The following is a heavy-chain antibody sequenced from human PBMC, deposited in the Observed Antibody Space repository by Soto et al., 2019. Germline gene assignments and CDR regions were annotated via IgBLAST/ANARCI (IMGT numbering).Heavy chain of an antibody. CDR2: ISYDGSNK. CDR3: AKAYGDYGKYGMDV. Sequence: GGSLRLSCAASGFTFSSYGMHWVRQAPGKGLEWVAVISYDGSNKYYADSVKGRFTISRDNSKNTLYLQMNSLRAEDTAVYYCAKAYGDYGKYGMDVWGQGTTVTVSS. V-gene: IGHV3-30*18. J-gene: IGHJ6*02. CDR1: GFTFSSYG. D-gene: IGHD4-17*01.